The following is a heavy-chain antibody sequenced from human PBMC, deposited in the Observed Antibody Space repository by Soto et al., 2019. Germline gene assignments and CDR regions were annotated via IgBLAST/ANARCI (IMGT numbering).Heavy chain of an antibody. D-gene: IGHD2-2*01. CDR1: GYSFTSYW. J-gene: IGHJ6*02. CDR3: ARYIVVGNYYYYGMDV. CDR2: IDPSDSYT. Sequence: HGESLKISCKGSGYSFTSYWISWVRQMPGKGLEWMGRIDPSDSYTNYSPSFQGHVTISADKSISTAYLQWSSLKASDTAMYYCARYIVVGNYYYYGMDVWGQGTTVTVSS. V-gene: IGHV5-10-1*01.